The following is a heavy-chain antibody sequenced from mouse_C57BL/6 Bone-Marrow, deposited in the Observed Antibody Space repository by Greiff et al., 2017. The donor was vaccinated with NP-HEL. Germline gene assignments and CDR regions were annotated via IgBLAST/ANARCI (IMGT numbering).Heavy chain of an antibody. V-gene: IGHV1-19*01. Sequence: VQLQQSGPVLVKPGASVKMSCKASGYTFTDYYMNWVKQSHGKSLEWIGVINPYNGGTSYNQKFKGKATLTVDKSSSTAYMELNSLTSEDSAVYSCVGLWDEDWYFDVWGTGTTVTVSS. CDR2: INPYNGGT. CDR1: GYTFTDYY. D-gene: IGHD1-1*02. J-gene: IGHJ1*03. CDR3: VGLWDEDWYFDV.